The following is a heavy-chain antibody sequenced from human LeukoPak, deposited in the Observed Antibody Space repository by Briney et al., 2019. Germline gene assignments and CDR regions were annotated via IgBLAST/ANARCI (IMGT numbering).Heavy chain of an antibody. CDR3: AKSAVGATLGDY. Sequence: GGSLRLSCAASGFTFSSYGRHWVRQAPGKGLEWVAFIRYDGSNKYYADSVKGRFTISRDNSRDTLYLQMISLGAEDTAVYYCAKSAVGATLGDYWGQGTPVTVSS. J-gene: IGHJ4*02. CDR1: GFTFSSYG. D-gene: IGHD1-26*01. CDR2: IRYDGSNK. V-gene: IGHV3-30*02.